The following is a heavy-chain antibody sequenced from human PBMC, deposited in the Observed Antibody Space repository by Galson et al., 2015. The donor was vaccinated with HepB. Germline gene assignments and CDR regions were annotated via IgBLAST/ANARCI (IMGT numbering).Heavy chain of an antibody. CDR2: ISYDGSNK. CDR3: ARDFLAFLPGIAVAGSVDY. D-gene: IGHD6-19*01. CDR1: GFTFSSYA. J-gene: IGHJ4*02. Sequence: SLRLSCAASGFTFSSYAMHWVRQAPGKGLEWVAVISYDGSNKYYADSVKGRFTISRDNSKNTLYLQMNSLRAEDTAVYYCARDFLAFLPGIAVAGSVDYWGQGTLVTVSS. V-gene: IGHV3-30*04.